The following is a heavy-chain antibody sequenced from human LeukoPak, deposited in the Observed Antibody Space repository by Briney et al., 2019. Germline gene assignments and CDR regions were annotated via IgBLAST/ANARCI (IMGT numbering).Heavy chain of an antibody. D-gene: IGHD5-12*01. Sequence: PGRSLRLSCAASGFTFSSYGMHWVRQAPGKGLEWVAVIWYDGSNKYYADSVKGRFTISRDNSKNTLYLQMNSLRAEDTAVYYCAKGISGYGYFDSWGQGTLVTVSS. CDR3: AKGISGYGYFDS. CDR2: IWYDGSNK. CDR1: GFTFSSYG. J-gene: IGHJ4*02. V-gene: IGHV3-33*06.